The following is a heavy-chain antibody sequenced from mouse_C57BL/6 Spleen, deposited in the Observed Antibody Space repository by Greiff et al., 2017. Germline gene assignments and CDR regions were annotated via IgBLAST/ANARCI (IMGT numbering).Heavy chain of an antibody. D-gene: IGHD2-5*01. CDR1: GYTFTSYW. V-gene: IGHV1-69*01. Sequence: VQLQQPGAELVMPGASVKLSCKASGYTFTSYWMHWVKQRPGQGLECIGEIDPSDSYTNSNQKFKGKSTLTVDKSSSTAYMQLSSLTSEYSAVYYCASSAYYSNYGFAYWGQGTLVTVSA. CDR2: IDPSDSYT. CDR3: ASSAYYSNYGFAY. J-gene: IGHJ3*01.